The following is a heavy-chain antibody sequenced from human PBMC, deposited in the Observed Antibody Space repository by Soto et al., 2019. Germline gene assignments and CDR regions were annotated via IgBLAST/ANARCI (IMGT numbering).Heavy chain of an antibody. D-gene: IGHD5-18*01. Sequence: SETLSLTCTVSGGSMSSYYWTWLRQSPGRGLEWIGYIYYSGSTNYNPSLKSRVTISLDTSKNQFSLILRSVTAADTAVYYCARGGTAMVLGPVDYWGQGTLVTVSS. CDR2: IYYSGST. J-gene: IGHJ4*02. CDR1: GGSMSSYY. CDR3: ARGGTAMVLGPVDY. V-gene: IGHV4-59*01.